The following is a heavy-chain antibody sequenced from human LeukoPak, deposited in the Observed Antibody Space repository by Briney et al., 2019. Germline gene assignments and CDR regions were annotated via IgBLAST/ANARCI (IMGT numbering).Heavy chain of an antibody. CDR3: ARRRGLGLDY. J-gene: IGHJ4*02. Sequence: SETLSLTCTVSGGSISSYYWSWIRQPPGKGLEWIGYIYYSGSTNYNPSLKRRVTISVDTSKNQFSLKLSSVTAADTAVYYCARRRGLGLDYWGQGTLVTVSS. CDR2: IYYSGST. CDR1: GGSISSYY. V-gene: IGHV4-59*08. D-gene: IGHD2-21*01.